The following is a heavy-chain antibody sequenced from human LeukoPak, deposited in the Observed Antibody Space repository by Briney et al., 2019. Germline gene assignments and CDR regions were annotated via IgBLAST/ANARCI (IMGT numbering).Heavy chain of an antibody. CDR1: GGTFIGHA. J-gene: IGHJ6*03. Sequence: ASVKVSCKASGGTFIGHAISWVRQAPGQGLEWMGGLIPIFATTNYTQRFQGRLKITTDDSTATAYMELSSLRSEDTAIYYCAGGDPFNYYMDVWGKGTTVTVFS. V-gene: IGHV1-69*05. CDR2: LIPIFATT. D-gene: IGHD2-21*01. CDR3: AGGDPFNYYMDV.